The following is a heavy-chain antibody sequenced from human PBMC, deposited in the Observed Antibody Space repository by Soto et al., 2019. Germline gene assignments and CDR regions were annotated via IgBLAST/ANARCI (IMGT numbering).Heavy chain of an antibody. V-gene: IGHV4-59*01. J-gene: IGHJ5*02. CDR3: ARTYCRSGNSSPATKWFDQ. D-gene: IGHD2-15*01. Sequence: SEPLSLTCTVSGASIRNYYWTWIGQPPGKGLEWIGYTYYSGSSNYNPSLKSRVTMSVDTSKNQFSLKLNSVTAADTAVYYCARTYCRSGNSSPATKWFDQWGQGTL. CDR1: GASIRNYY. CDR2: TYYSGSS.